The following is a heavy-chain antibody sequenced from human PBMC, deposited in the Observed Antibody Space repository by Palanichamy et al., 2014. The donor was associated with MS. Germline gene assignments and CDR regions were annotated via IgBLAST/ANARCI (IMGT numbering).Heavy chain of an antibody. Sequence: EVQLVESGGGLVQPGGSLRVSCAASGFTFSSHWMHWVRQAPGKGLVWVSRINPDGSPTNYADSVKGRFTISRDNAKKTLYLQMNSLRAEDTALYYCVRAGAGHKSGFFDYWGQGALVIVSS. CDR2: INPDGSPT. D-gene: IGHD1-26*01. CDR1: GFTFSSHW. CDR3: VRAGAGHKSGFFDY. V-gene: IGHV3-74*01. J-gene: IGHJ4*02.